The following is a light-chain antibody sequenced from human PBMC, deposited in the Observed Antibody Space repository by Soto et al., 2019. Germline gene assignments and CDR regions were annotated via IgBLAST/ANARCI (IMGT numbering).Light chain of an antibody. CDR3: QSYDSSLSAL. V-gene: IGLV1-40*01. Sequence: QSVLTQPPSVSRAPGQRVTISCTWSSSNIGAGYDVHWYQQLPGTAPKLLIYGNSNRPSGVPDRFSGSKSGTSASLTITGLQAEDEADYYCQSYDSSLSALFGGGTKVTVL. CDR2: GNS. J-gene: IGLJ3*02. CDR1: SSNIGAGYD.